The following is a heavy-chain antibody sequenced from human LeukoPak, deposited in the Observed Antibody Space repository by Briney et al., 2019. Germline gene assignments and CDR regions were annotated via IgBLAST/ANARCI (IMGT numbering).Heavy chain of an antibody. Sequence: GGSLRLSCAASGFTFDDYAMHWVRQAPGKGLEWVSLISWDGGSTYYADSVKGRFTISRDNSKNSLYLQMISLRAEDTALYYCAKDWGLYGVIYMDVWGKGTTVTVSS. D-gene: IGHD3-3*01. V-gene: IGHV3-43D*03. CDR1: GFTFDDYA. CDR3: AKDWGLYGVIYMDV. J-gene: IGHJ6*03. CDR2: ISWDGGST.